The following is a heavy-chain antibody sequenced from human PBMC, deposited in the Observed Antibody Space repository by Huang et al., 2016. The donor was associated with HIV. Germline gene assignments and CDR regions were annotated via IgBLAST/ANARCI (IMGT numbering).Heavy chain of an antibody. Sequence: QVQLVQSGAEVKKPGASVKVSCRTSGYTFTDYFVPWVRQAPGQGLQWMGSINPLRGVTNYAQKFQGRVTMNRDTSIRTVYMELNRLRSDDTALYYCARTPYSGSHPDYWGQGTLVTVSS. J-gene: IGHJ4*02. V-gene: IGHV1-2*02. CDR2: INPLRGVT. CDR1: GYTFTDYF. D-gene: IGHD2-15*01. CDR3: ARTPYSGSHPDY.